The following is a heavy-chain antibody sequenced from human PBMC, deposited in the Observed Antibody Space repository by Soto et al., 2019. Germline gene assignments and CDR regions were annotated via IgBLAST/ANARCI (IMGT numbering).Heavy chain of an antibody. D-gene: IGHD3-22*01. Sequence: SETLSLTCTVSGGSISRGGYYWSWIRQHPGKGLEWIGYIYYSGSTYYNPSLKSRVTISVDTSKNQFSLKLSSVTAADTAVYYCARDTYYYDSSGYGDAFDIWGQGTMVTVSS. V-gene: IGHV4-31*03. CDR1: GGSISRGGYY. CDR2: IYYSGST. J-gene: IGHJ3*02. CDR3: ARDTYYYDSSGYGDAFDI.